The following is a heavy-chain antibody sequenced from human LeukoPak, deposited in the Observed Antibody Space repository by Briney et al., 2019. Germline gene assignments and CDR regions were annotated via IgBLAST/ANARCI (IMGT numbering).Heavy chain of an antibody. J-gene: IGHJ6*04. D-gene: IGHD3-9*01. CDR1: GYTFASYA. CDR3: AREGSGVLRYFDWLRRVDQRYYYYYGMDV. Sequence: ASVKASCKASGYTFASYAMHWVRQAPGQRLEWMGWINAGNGNTKYSQKFQGRVTITRDTSASTAYMELSSLRSEDTAVYYCAREGSGVLRYFDWLRRVDQRYYYYYGMDVWGKGTTVTVSS. V-gene: IGHV1-3*01. CDR2: INAGNGNT.